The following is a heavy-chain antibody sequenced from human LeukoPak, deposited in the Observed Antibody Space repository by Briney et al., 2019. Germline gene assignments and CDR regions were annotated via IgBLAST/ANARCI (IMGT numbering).Heavy chain of an antibody. CDR3: ARDPRDDYGDYDGFDP. D-gene: IGHD4-17*01. J-gene: IGHJ5*02. V-gene: IGHV1-2*02. CDR2: INPNSGGA. CDR1: GYTFTGYY. Sequence: GASVKVSCKASGYTFTGYYMHWVRQAPGQGLEWMGWINPNSGGANYAQKFQGRVTMTRDTSISTAYMELSRLRSDDTAVYYCARDPRDDYGDYDGFDPWGQGTLVTVSS.